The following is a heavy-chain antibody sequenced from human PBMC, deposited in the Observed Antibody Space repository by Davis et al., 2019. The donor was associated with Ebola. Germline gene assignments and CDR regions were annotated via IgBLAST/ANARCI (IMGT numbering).Heavy chain of an antibody. CDR1: GGSFSGYY. V-gene: IGHV4-34*01. J-gene: IGHJ4*02. Sequence: GSLRLSCAVYGGSFSGYYWSWIRQPPGKGLEWIGEINHSGSAKYNPSLKSRVTMSVDNSKNQFSLKLSSVTAADTAVYYCAREWDIVVVPAAPVFDSWGQGTLVTVSS. D-gene: IGHD2-2*01. CDR2: INHSGSA. CDR3: AREWDIVVVPAAPVFDS.